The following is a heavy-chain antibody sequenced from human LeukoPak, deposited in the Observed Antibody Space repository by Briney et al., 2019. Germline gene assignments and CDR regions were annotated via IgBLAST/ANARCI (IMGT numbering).Heavy chain of an antibody. Sequence: SETLSLTCAVYGGSFSGYYWSWIRQPPGKGLEWIGEINHSGSTNYNPSLKSRVTITVDTSKNQFSLKLSSVAAADTAVYYCARVVVVVTAILLRGRYYYYYMDVWGKGTTVTVSS. V-gene: IGHV4-34*01. CDR1: GGSFSGYY. J-gene: IGHJ6*03. D-gene: IGHD2-21*02. CDR3: ARVVVVVTAILLRGRYYYYYMDV. CDR2: INHSGST.